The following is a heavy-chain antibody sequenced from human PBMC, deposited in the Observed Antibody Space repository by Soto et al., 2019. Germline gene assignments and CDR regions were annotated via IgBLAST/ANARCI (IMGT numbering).Heavy chain of an antibody. CDR3: VGDRLKCRDGSCWRWNWFDP. Sequence: QVQLQESGPGLVKASQTLSLTCTVSGGSIRSGDYYWSWVRQPPGKGLEWIGYIDDSGSTDYNPSLKSRVTMSVHTSRNQFSLKLSSVTAADTAVYYCVGDRLKCRDGSCWRWNWFDPWGQGTLVTVSS. CDR1: GGSIRSGDYY. CDR2: IDDSGST. V-gene: IGHV4-30-4*01. D-gene: IGHD2-15*01. J-gene: IGHJ5*02.